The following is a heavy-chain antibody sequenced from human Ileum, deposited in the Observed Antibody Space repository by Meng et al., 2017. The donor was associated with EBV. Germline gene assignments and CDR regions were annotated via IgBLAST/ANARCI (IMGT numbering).Heavy chain of an antibody. CDR3: AKGGQWDPLDS. CDR1: GVPISGNY. Sequence: VQVWGSGPGLVRPAGTLALPCDVLGVPISGNYWSWIRKSPVKGLEWIGFFYEGTTNYNPSLKSRVTIAAGPANNQISLRLSSVTSADTAVYYCAKGGQWDPLDSWGRGILVTVSS. D-gene: IGHD1-26*01. CDR2: FYEGTT. V-gene: IGHV4-59*01. J-gene: IGHJ4*02.